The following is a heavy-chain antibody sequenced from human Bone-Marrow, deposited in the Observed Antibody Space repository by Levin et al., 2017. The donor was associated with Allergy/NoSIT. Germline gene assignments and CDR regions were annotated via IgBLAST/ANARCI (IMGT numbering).Heavy chain of an antibody. CDR2: SNIDGSTT. J-gene: IGHJ3*02. CDR1: GFTFGADW. Sequence: QTGGSLRLSCAASGFTFGADWMHWVRQAPGTGLVWVSRSNIDGSTTTYADSVKGRFTISRDNAKNTVYLQMNSLRDEDTAVYYCARVIDSLAYAFDIWGQGTMVTVSS. CDR3: ARVIDSLAYAFDI. V-gene: IGHV3-74*01. D-gene: IGHD3-22*01.